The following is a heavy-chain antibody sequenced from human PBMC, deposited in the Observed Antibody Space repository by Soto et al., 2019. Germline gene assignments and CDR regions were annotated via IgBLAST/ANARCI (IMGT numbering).Heavy chain of an antibody. V-gene: IGHV1-18*01. CDR1: GYTFTSYG. CDR2: ISAYNGNT. D-gene: IGHD2-15*01. CDR3: ARYCSGGSCCPYYMDV. J-gene: IGHJ6*03. Sequence: ASVKVSCKASGYTFTSYGISWVRQAPGQGLEWMGWISAYNGNTNYAQKLQGRVTMTTDTSTSTAYMELRSLRSDDTAVYYCARYCSGGSCCPYYMDVWGKGTTVTVSS.